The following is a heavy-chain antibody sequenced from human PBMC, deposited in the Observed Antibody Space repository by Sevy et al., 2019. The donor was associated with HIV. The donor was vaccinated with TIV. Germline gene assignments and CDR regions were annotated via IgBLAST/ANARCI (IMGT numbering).Heavy chain of an antibody. V-gene: IGHV1-8*03. CDR2: MNPNSGNT. CDR1: GYTFTSYD. Sequence: ASVKVSCKASGYTFTSYDINWVRQATGQGLEWMGWMNPNSGNTGYAQKFQGRVTITRNTSISTAYMELSSLRSEDTAVYYCARVRGITMITGGAFDIWGQRTMVTVSS. D-gene: IGHD3-22*01. J-gene: IGHJ3*02. CDR3: ARVRGITMITGGAFDI.